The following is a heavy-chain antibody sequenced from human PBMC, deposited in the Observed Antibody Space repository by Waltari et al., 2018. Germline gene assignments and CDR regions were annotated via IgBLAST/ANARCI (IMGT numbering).Heavy chain of an antibody. CDR2: IYYRGST. J-gene: IGHJ4*02. Sequence: QLQLQESGPGLVKPSETLSLTCTVSGGSISSSSYYWGWIRQPPGKGLEWIGSIYYRGSTYYNPSLKSRVTISVDTSKNQFSLKLSSVTAADTAVYYCARQAARGYFDYWGQGTLVTVSS. CDR1: GGSISSSSYY. CDR3: ARQAARGYFDY. V-gene: IGHV4-39*01. D-gene: IGHD6-6*01.